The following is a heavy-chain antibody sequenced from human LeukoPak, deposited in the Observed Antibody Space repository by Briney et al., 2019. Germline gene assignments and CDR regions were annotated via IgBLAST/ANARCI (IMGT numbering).Heavy chain of an antibody. Sequence: GRSLRLSCAASGFTFSSYAMHWVRQAPGKGLEWVAVISYDGSNKYYADSVKGRFTISRDNSKNTLYLQMNSLRAEDTAVYYCAKDKGRIFGSWGQGTLVTVSS. CDR1: GFTFSSYA. J-gene: IGHJ4*02. V-gene: IGHV3-30-3*01. CDR3: AKDKGRIFGS. CDR2: ISYDGSNK. D-gene: IGHD3-3*01.